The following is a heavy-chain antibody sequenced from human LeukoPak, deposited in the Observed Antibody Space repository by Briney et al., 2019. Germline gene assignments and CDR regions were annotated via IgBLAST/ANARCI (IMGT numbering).Heavy chain of an antibody. CDR1: GYTFTGYY. D-gene: IGHD2-2*02. CDR3: ARWPYCNSTTCYTGY. CDR2: INPNSGGT. V-gene: IGHV1-2*02. J-gene: IGHJ4*02. Sequence: ASVKVSCKASGYTFTGYYMHWVRQAPGQGLEWMGWINPNSGGTNYAQEFQGRVTLTRDTSISTAYMDLSRLTSDDTAVYYCARWPYCNSTTCYTGYWGQGTLVTVSS.